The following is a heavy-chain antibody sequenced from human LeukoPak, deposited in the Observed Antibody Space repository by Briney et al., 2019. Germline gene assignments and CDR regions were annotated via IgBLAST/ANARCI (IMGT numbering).Heavy chain of an antibody. CDR1: GFTFSDYW. CDR2: INTDTRGT. Sequence: GGSLRLSCAASGFTFSDYWMHWVRQAPGKGLVWVSIINTDTRGTYYADSAKGRFTISRDNAKNTLYLQMNSLTAEDTAVYYCARAGAYRFDSWGQGTLVTVSS. D-gene: IGHD3-16*01. V-gene: IGHV3-74*01. CDR3: ARAGAYRFDS. J-gene: IGHJ4*02.